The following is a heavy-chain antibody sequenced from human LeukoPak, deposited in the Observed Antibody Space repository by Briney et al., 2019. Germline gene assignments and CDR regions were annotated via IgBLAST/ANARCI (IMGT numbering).Heavy chain of an antibody. D-gene: IGHD3-22*01. J-gene: IGHJ5*02. Sequence: ASVKVSCTASGYTFTSYGISWVRQAPGQGLEWMGWISAYNGNTNYAQKLQGRVTMTRDMSTTIVYMELSSLRSEDTAVYYCARGVHVRKYDSNENSFDPWGQGTLVTVSS. CDR3: ARGVHVRKYDSNENSFDP. CDR2: ISAYNGNT. CDR1: GYTFTSYG. V-gene: IGHV1-18*01.